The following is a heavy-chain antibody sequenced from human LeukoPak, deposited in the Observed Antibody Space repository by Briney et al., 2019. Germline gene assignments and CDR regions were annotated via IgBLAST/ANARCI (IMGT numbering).Heavy chain of an antibody. J-gene: IGHJ3*02. Sequence: SGPTLVNPTQTLTLTCTFSGFSLSTNGMCVSWIRRPPGKALEWLALIHWDDDKYYSTSLKTRLTISKDTSKNQVVLTMTNMDPVDTATYYCARIRGPRYVFEIWGQGTMVTVSS. CDR2: IHWDDDK. V-gene: IGHV2-70*01. CDR1: GFSLSTNGMC. CDR3: ARIRGPRYVFEI.